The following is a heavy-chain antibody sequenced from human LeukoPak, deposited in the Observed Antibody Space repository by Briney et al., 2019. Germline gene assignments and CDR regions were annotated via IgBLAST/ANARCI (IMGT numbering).Heavy chain of an antibody. CDR1: GGSISSYY. V-gene: IGHV4-4*07. D-gene: IGHD2-15*01. J-gene: IGHJ5*02. Sequence: PSETLSLTCTVSGGSISSYYWSWIRQPAGKGLEWIGRIYTSGSTNYNPSPKSRVTMSVDTSKNQFSLRLSSVTAADTAVYYCARGYGYCSGGSCPWWFDPWGQGTLVTVSS. CDR3: ARGYGYCSGGSCPWWFDP. CDR2: IYTSGST.